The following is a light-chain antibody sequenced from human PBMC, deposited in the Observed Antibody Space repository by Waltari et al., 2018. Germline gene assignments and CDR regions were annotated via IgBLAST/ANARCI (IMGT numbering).Light chain of an antibody. Sequence: EIVLTQSPGTLSLSPGERVTLSCRASQSVGRSVAWYQQKPGQGPRLLIYDAFTRATGIADRFSGSGSGTDFSLTISRLDPEDFAVYYCQMYVRLPATFGQGTKVEIK. CDR1: QSVGRS. J-gene: IGKJ1*01. V-gene: IGKV3-20*01. CDR2: DAF. CDR3: QMYVRLPAT.